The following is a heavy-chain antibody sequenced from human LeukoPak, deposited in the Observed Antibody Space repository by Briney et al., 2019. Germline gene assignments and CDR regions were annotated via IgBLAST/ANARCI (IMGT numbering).Heavy chain of an antibody. CDR3: ARVGYYYDSSGYYPIHPGS. J-gene: IGHJ5*02. D-gene: IGHD3-22*01. CDR1: GFTFSSYS. V-gene: IGHV3-21*01. CDR2: ISSSSSYI. Sequence: PGGSLRLSCAASGFTFSSYSMNWVRQAPGKGLEWVSSISSSSSYIYYADSVKGRFTISRDNAKNSLYLQMNSLRAEDTAVYYCARVGYYYDSSGYYPIHPGSWGQGTLVTVSS.